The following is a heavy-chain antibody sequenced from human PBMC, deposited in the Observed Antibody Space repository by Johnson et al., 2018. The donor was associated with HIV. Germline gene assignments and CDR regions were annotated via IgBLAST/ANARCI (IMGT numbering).Heavy chain of an antibody. CDR1: GFVFSNAW. Sequence: VQLVESGGGLVKPGSSLRLSCAASGFVFSNAWMNWVRQAPGRGLEWVGRIRSKADGETTDLAAPVKGRFIISRDDSRSMMYLQMGSLRAEDMAVYFCARCRDAYTLLSAFDIWGQGTMVTVSS. CDR2: IRSKADGETT. V-gene: IGHV3-15*01. J-gene: IGHJ3*02. D-gene: IGHD5-24*01. CDR3: ARCRDAYTLLSAFDI.